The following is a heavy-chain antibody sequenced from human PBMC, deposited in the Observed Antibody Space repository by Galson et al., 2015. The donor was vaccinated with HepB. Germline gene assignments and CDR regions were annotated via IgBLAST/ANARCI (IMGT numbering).Heavy chain of an antibody. D-gene: IGHD6-19*01. J-gene: IGHJ3*02. CDR1: GFTFSNAW. CDR2: IKSKTDGGTT. V-gene: IGHV3-15*07. CDR3: TTDLYSSGWYVEDAFDI. Sequence: SLRLSCAASGFTFSNAWMNWVRQAPGKGLEWVGRIKSKTDGGTTDYAAPVKGRFTISRDDSKNTLYLQMNSLKTEDTAVYYCTTDLYSSGWYVEDAFDIWGQGTMVTVSS.